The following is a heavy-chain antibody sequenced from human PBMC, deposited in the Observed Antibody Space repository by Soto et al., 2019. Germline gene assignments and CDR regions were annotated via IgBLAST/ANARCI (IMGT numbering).Heavy chain of an antibody. D-gene: IGHD3-22*01. CDR1: GFSLSTSGVG. CDR3: TRHDGTGYFGVSH. V-gene: IGHV2-5*02. Sequence: QITLKESGPTLVKPTQTLTLTCTFSGFSLSTSGVGVGWIRQPPGKALEWLALIYWDDDKRYSPSVKSSLTITKDTSKSQVVMTMTNTDPADTATYYCTRHDGTGYFGVSHWGQGPVVIVSS. J-gene: IGHJ1*01. CDR2: IYWDDDK.